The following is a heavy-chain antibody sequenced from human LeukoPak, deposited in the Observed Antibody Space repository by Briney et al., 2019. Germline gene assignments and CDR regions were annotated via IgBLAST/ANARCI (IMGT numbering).Heavy chain of an antibody. D-gene: IGHD6-6*01. CDR3: ARDASDENGSSSRIHLDY. J-gene: IGHJ4*02. CDR2: IKQDGSEK. CDR1: GFTFSSYW. V-gene: IGHV3-7*01. Sequence: GGSLRLSCAASGFTFSSYWMTWVRQAPGKGLEWVANIKQDGSEKYYVDSVKGRFTISRDNAKNPLYLQMNSLRAEDRAVYYCARDASDENGSSSRIHLDYWGQGTLVTVSS.